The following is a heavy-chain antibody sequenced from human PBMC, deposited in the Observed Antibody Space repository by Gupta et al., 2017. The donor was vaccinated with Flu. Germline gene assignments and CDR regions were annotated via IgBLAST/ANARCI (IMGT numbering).Heavy chain of an antibody. J-gene: IGHJ4*02. Sequence: VQLLESGGGLVQPGASLRLSCAASGFTFSSYAMSWVRQAPGKGLEWVTAISGSGGSTYYADSVKGRLTISRDNSKNTLYLQMNSLRAEDTAVYYCAKGAEYYDFWSGYQDDYWGQGTLVTVSS. D-gene: IGHD3-3*01. V-gene: IGHV3-23*01. CDR2: ISGSGGST. CDR3: AKGAEYYDFWSGYQDDY. CDR1: GFTFSSYA.